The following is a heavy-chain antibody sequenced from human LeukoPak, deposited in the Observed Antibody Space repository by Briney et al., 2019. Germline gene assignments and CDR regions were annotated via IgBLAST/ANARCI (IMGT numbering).Heavy chain of an antibody. Sequence: PSETLSLTCTVSGDSVISGRFYWSWVRQTPGKGLEWIGYIYYNEKTKYNTALESRVTISLDKSKNQLSMRLTSVTAADTAIYYCARTTVGTNDWPFDTWGQGTLVPVSS. CDR1: GDSVISGRFY. V-gene: IGHV4-61*01. CDR2: IYYNEKT. D-gene: IGHD6-13*01. J-gene: IGHJ3*02. CDR3: ARTTVGTNDWPFDT.